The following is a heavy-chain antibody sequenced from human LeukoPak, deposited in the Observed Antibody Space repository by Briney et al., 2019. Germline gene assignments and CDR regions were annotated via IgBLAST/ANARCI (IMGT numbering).Heavy chain of an antibody. CDR2: ISYDGSNK. J-gene: IGHJ4*02. D-gene: IGHD3-3*01. Sequence: GGSLRLSCAASGFTFSNAWMSWVRQAPGKGLEWVAVISYDGSNKYYADSVKGRFTISRDNSKNTLYLQMNSLRAEDTAVYYCGTYYDFWSGYPAFDYWGQGTLVTVSS. V-gene: IGHV3-30*03. CDR3: GTYYDFWSGYPAFDY. CDR1: GFTFSNAW.